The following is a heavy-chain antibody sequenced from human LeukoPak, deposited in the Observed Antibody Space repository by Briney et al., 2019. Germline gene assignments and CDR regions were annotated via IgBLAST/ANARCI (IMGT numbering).Heavy chain of an antibody. CDR2: IRPDGIEK. J-gene: IGHJ4*02. CDR1: GFTFSSYW. CDR3: VRERAGFDY. V-gene: IGHV3-7*01. Sequence: PGGSLRLSCAASGFTFSSYWMSWVRQAPGKGLEWVAKIRPDGIEKHYVDSVKGRFTLSRDNAKNSMYLQMNSLRAEDTATYYCVRERAGFDYWGQGTLVTVSS.